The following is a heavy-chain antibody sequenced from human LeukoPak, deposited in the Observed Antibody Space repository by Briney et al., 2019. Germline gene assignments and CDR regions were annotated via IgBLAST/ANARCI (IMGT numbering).Heavy chain of an antibody. CDR2: ISYDGSNK. V-gene: IGHV3-30*03. Sequence: GGSLRLTCAASGFTFSSYGMHWVRQAPGKGLEWVAVISYDGSNKYYADSVKGRFTISRDNSKNTLYLQMNSLRAEDTAVYYCARDLHYWGQGTLVTVSS. CDR3: ARDLHY. J-gene: IGHJ4*02. CDR1: GFTFSSYG.